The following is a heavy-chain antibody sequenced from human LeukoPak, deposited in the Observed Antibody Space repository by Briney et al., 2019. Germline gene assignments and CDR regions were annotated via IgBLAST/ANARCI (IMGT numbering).Heavy chain of an antibody. CDR2: IYPADSDT. Sequence: GESLKISCKASGYSFTAYWIAWVRQMPGKGLEWMGIIYPADSDTRYSPSFQGQVTISADKSISTAYVQWSSLKASDTAKYYCARGGIGGAPKSGWFDPWGQGTLVTVSS. CDR1: GYSFTAYW. V-gene: IGHV5-51*01. D-gene: IGHD1-26*01. J-gene: IGHJ5*02. CDR3: ARGGIGGAPKSGWFDP.